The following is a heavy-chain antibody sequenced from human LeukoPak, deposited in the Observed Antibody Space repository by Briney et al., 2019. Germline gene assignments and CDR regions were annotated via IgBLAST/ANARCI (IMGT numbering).Heavy chain of an antibody. CDR3: ARVHYYGSGIQRANYGMDV. J-gene: IGHJ6*02. CDR1: GGTFSSYS. V-gene: IGHV1-69*01. CDR2: IIPIFGTA. D-gene: IGHD3-10*01. Sequence: SVKVSCKASGGTFSSYSISWVRQAPGQGLEWMGGIIPIFGTANYAQKFQGRVTITADESTSTAYMELSSLRSEDTAVYYCARVHYYGSGIQRANYGMDVWGQGTTVTVSS.